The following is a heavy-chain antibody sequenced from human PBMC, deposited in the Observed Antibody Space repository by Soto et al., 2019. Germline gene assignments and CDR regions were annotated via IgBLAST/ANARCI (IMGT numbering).Heavy chain of an antibody. D-gene: IGHD2-15*01. CDR3: ARADCTGAYCYSWPFNYGVDG. CDR1: GFTFNTYG. V-gene: IGHV3-33*08. J-gene: IGHJ6*02. Sequence: QVQLVESGGGVVQPGGSLRLSCTTSGFTFNTYGMHWVRQAPGKGLEWVASIWYDGSNKYYADSVKGRFTISRDNSKNSLYLKMNSLRAEDTDLYHCARADCTGAYCYSWPFNYGVDGWGQGATVTVSS. CDR2: IWYDGSNK.